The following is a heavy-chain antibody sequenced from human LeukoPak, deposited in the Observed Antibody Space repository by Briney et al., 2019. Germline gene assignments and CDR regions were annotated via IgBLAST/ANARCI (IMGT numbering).Heavy chain of an antibody. CDR1: GYTFTGYY. Sequence: ASVKVSCKASGYTFTGYYMHWVRQAPGQGLEWMGWTNPNSGGTNYAQKFQGRVPMTRNTSISTAYLELSRLRCGDPARYVCARDGSGSRGYFAYGSQGTLVTVSS. CDR3: ARDGSGSRGYFAY. V-gene: IGHV1-2*02. J-gene: IGHJ4*02. CDR2: TNPNSGGT. D-gene: IGHD1-26*01.